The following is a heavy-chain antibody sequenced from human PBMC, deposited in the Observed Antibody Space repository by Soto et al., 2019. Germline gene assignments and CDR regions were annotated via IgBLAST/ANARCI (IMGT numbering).Heavy chain of an antibody. D-gene: IGHD1-1*01. CDR2: IYYSGST. Sequence: QVQLQESGPGLVKPSETLSLTCTVSGGSINSYYWSWIRQPPGKGLEWIGYIYYSGSTNYNPSLKSRVTILVDTSKNQFSLKLSSVTAADTAVYYCARETTTNWFDPWGQGTLVTVSS. J-gene: IGHJ5*02. CDR1: GGSINSYY. V-gene: IGHV4-59*01. CDR3: ARETTTNWFDP.